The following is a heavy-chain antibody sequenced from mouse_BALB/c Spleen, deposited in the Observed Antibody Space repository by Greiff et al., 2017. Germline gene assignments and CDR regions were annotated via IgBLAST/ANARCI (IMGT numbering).Heavy chain of an antibody. D-gene: IGHD6-2*01. CDR3: AREGSLYAMDD. J-gene: IGHJ4*01. CDR1: GFSLTGYG. Sequence: VKLMESGPGLVAPSQSLSITCTVSGFSLTGYGVNWVRQPPGKGLEWLGMIWGDGSTDYNSALKSRLSISKDNSKSQVFLQMNSLQTDDTARYDCAREGSLYAMDDWGQGTSVTVSS. CDR2: IWGDGST. V-gene: IGHV2-6-7*01.